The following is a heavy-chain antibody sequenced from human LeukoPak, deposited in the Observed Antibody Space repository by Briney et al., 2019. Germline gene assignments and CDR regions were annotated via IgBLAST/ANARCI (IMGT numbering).Heavy chain of an antibody. Sequence: SETLSLTCTVSGGSISSYYWSWIRQPPGKGLEWIGEINHSGSTNYNVSLKSRVTISVDTSKNQFSLKLSSVTAADTAVYYCASRRGYRYYFDYWGQGTLVTVSS. D-gene: IGHD5-12*01. CDR2: INHSGST. V-gene: IGHV4-34*01. J-gene: IGHJ4*02. CDR1: GGSISSYY. CDR3: ASRRGYRYYFDY.